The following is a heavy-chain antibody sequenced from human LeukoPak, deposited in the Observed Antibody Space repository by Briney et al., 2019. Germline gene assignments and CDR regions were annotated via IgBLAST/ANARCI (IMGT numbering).Heavy chain of an antibody. V-gene: IGHV4-39*07. Sequence: PSQTLSLTCTVSGGSISSSSYYWGWIRQPPGKGLEWIGSIYYSGSTYYNPSLKSRVTISVDTSKNQFSLKLNSVTAADTAVYYCARDVSGLSHFDYWGQGTLVTVSS. J-gene: IGHJ4*02. D-gene: IGHD3-10*01. CDR2: IYYSGST. CDR1: GGSISSSSYY. CDR3: ARDVSGLSHFDY.